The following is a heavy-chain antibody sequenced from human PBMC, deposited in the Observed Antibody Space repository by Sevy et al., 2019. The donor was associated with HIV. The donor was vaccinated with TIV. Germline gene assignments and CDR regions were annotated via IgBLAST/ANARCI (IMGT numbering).Heavy chain of an antibody. Sequence: GESLKISCKGSGYRFTSYWIGWVRQMPGKGLEWIGIINPGDSETTYSPSFQGQVTITVDKSISTAYLQWSSLKASDTAIYYCARRTNSAYCSGGSCSIFDYWGQGTLVTVSS. V-gene: IGHV5-51*01. CDR2: INPGDSET. CDR1: GYRFTSYW. D-gene: IGHD2-15*01. J-gene: IGHJ4*02. CDR3: ARRTNSAYCSGGSCSIFDY.